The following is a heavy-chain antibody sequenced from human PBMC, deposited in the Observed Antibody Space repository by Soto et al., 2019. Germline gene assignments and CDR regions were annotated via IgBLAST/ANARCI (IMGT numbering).Heavy chain of an antibody. J-gene: IGHJ3*02. CDR2: INPNSGGT. CDR3: ARDREAFDI. CDR1: VYTFTCYY. V-gene: IGHV1-2*02. Sequence: ASVEFSFNASVYTFTCYYMHLVRQAPGQGLEWMGWINPNSGGTNYAQKFQGRVTMTRDTSISTAYMELSRLRSDDTAGYYCARDREAFDIWGQGTMVTVSS.